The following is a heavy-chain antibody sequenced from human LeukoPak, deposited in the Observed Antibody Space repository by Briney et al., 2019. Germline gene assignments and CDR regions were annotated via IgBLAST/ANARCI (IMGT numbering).Heavy chain of an antibody. CDR1: GGSISSSNW. D-gene: IGHD3-22*01. V-gene: IGHV4-4*02. Sequence: SETLSLTCTVSGGSISSSNWWSWVRQPPGKGLEWIGEIYHSGSTNYNPSLKSRVTISLDMSRNQFSLKLSSVTAADTAVYYCARDSYYYDSSGYYLDYWGQGTLVTVSS. CDR3: ARDSYYYDSSGYYLDY. J-gene: IGHJ4*02. CDR2: IYHSGST.